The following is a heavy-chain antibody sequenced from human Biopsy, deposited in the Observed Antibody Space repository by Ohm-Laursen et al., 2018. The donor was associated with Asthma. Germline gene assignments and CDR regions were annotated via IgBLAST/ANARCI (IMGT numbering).Heavy chain of an antibody. Sequence: TLSLTCAASGTHFGSYNMHWARQAPGKGLERVAVITFDGSTQHYGDSVKGRFTITRDNSKNMLFLQMNSLKAEDTAVYYCSRGTLGYYFDIWGQGTQVTVSS. CDR1: GTHFGSYN. CDR3: SRGTLGYYFDI. J-gene: IGHJ4*02. V-gene: IGHV3-30-3*01. D-gene: IGHD6-13*01. CDR2: ITFDGSTQ.